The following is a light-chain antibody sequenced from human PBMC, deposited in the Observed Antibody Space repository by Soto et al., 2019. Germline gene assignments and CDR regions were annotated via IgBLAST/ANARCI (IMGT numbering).Light chain of an antibody. Sequence: DIQMTQSPSSVSASVGDRVTITCRASQGIGSRLAWYQQKPGKAPNLLIYAASSLQSGVTSRFSGSGSETDFTLTIGSLQPEDFATYYCQQSNSFPLTFGGGTKVEIK. CDR2: AAS. V-gene: IGKV1-12*01. CDR3: QQSNSFPLT. J-gene: IGKJ4*01. CDR1: QGIGSR.